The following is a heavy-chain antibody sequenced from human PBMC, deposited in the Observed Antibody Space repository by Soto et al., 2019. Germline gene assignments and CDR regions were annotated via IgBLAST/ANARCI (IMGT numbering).Heavy chain of an antibody. Sequence: PSETLSLTCTVSGGSISSSSYYWGWIRQPPGKGLEWIGSIYYSGSTYYNPSLKSRVTISVDTSKNQFSLKLSSVTAADTAVYYCARHPTTTDAFDIWGQGTMVTVS. J-gene: IGHJ3*02. CDR1: GGSISSSSYY. CDR3: ARHPTTTDAFDI. D-gene: IGHD4-17*01. CDR2: IYYSGST. V-gene: IGHV4-39*01.